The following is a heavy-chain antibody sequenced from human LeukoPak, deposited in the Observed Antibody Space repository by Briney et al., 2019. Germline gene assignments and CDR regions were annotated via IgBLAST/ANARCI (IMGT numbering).Heavy chain of an antibody. CDR3: AKGYDLWSGGIDY. CDR1: GFTFSGYA. J-gene: IGHJ4*02. D-gene: IGHD3-3*01. CDR2: ISGSGSST. Sequence: GGSLRLSCAASGFTFSGYAMSWVRQAPGKGLEWVSRISGSGSSTHYADSVKGRFTISRDNSKNTLYLQMNSLRAEDTAVYYCAKGYDLWSGGIDYWGQGTLVTVSS. V-gene: IGHV3-23*01.